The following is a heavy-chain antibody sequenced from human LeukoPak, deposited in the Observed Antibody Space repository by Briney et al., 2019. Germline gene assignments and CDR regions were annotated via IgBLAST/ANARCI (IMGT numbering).Heavy chain of an antibody. V-gene: IGHV3-23*01. CDR1: GFTFSSYA. D-gene: IGHD1-26*01. Sequence: GGSLRLSCAASGFTFSSYAMSWVRQAPGKGLEWVSAISGSGGSTYYADSVKGRFTISRDNSKNTLYLQMNSLRAEDTAVYYCARLSGSSDTGLGMDVWGQGTTVTVSS. CDR3: ARLSGSSDTGLGMDV. CDR2: ISGSGGST. J-gene: IGHJ6*02.